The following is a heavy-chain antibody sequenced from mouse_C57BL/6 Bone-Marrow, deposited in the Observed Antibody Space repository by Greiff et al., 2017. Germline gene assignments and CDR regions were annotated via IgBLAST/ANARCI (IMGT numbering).Heavy chain of an antibody. CDR3: TRLRDWYFDV. J-gene: IGHJ1*03. CDR1: GFTFSSYA. Sequence: EVKLVESGEGLVKPGGSLKLSCAASGFTFSSYAMSWVRQTPEKRLEWVAYISSGGDYIYYADTVKGRFTISRDNARNTLYLQMSSLKSEDTAIYYCTRLRDWYFDVWGTGTTVTVSS. D-gene: IGHD2-12*01. CDR2: ISSGGDYI. V-gene: IGHV5-9-1*02.